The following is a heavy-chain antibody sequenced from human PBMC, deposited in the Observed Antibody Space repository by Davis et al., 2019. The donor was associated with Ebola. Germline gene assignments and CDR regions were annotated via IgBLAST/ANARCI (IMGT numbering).Heavy chain of an antibody. D-gene: IGHD3-16*01. J-gene: IGHJ4*02. V-gene: IGHV3-7*03. Sequence: GGSLRLSCAASGFTFSSSGMHWVRQAPGKGLEWVANINQDGSEKNHVDSVKGRFTISRDNAKNSLYLQMNSLRAEDTAIYYCAREGGYWGQGTLVTVSS. CDR1: GFTFSSSG. CDR3: AREGGY. CDR2: INQDGSEK.